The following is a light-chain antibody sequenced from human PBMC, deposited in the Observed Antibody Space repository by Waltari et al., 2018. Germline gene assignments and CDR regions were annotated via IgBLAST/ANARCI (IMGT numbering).Light chain of an antibody. Sequence: DIQMTQSPSSLSASVGARVTITCRASQSLSSYLNWYQQKPGKAPKLLIYAASSLQSGVPSRFSGSGSGTDFTLTISSLQPEDFATYYCQQSYSTPLFTFGPGTKVDIK. CDR1: QSLSSY. CDR3: QQSYSTPLFT. CDR2: AAS. J-gene: IGKJ3*01. V-gene: IGKV1-39*01.